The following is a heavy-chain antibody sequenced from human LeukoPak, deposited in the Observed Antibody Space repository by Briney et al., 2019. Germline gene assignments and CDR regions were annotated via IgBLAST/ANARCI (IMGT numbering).Heavy chain of an antibody. J-gene: IGHJ6*03. CDR3: ARNYGYSSSSDYYYYYMDV. CDR2: IIPIFGTA. V-gene: IGHV1-69*06. CDR1: GGTFSSYA. D-gene: IGHD6-6*01. Sequence: SVKVSCKASGGTFSSYAISWVRQAPGQGLEWMGGIIPIFGTASYAQKFQGRVTITADKSTSTAYMELSSLRSEDTAVYYCARNYGYSSSSDYYYYYMDVWGKGTTVTVSS.